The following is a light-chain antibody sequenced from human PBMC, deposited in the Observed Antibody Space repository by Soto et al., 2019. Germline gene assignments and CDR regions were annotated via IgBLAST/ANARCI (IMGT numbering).Light chain of an antibody. Sequence: QSALTQPASVSGSLGQSITISCTGTSGDVGGYNYVSWYQQHPGKAPKLMIYEASNRPSGVSNRFSGSKSGNTASLTISGLQAEDEADYYCSSYTSSSTSYVFGTGTKVTVL. CDR3: SSYTSSSTSYV. J-gene: IGLJ1*01. CDR2: EAS. V-gene: IGLV2-14*01. CDR1: SGDVGGYNY.